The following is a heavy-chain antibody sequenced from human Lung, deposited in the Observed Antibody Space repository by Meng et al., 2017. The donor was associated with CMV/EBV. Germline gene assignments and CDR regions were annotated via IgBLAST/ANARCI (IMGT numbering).Heavy chain of an antibody. D-gene: IGHD3-16*02. CDR3: ARHQNGGTYPLDY. CDR2: SYYSGST. Sequence: QLQQLVPGLGRLSETLSLALAGSGGCINTYYWSWIRQPPGKGQEWIGNSYYSGSTNYNPSLASRVTISVASSKNQFSLKLSSVTAADTAVYYCARHQNGGTYPLDYWGQGTLVTVSS. CDR1: GGCINTYY. V-gene: IGHV4-59*08. J-gene: IGHJ4*02.